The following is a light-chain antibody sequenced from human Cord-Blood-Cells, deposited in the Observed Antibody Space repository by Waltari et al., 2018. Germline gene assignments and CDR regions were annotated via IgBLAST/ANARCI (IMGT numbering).Light chain of an antibody. CDR3: QQSYSTPIT. V-gene: IGKV1-39*01. CDR1: QSISSY. Sequence: DIKMTQSPSSLSAPVGERVTITCRASQSISSYLNCYQQKPGKAPKLLIYAASSLQSGVPSRFSGSGSGTDFTLTISSLQPEDFATYYCQQSYSTPITFGQGTRLEIK. CDR2: AAS. J-gene: IGKJ5*01.